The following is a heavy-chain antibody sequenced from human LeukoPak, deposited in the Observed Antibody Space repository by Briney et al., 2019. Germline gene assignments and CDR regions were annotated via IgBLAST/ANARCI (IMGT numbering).Heavy chain of an antibody. CDR2: ISDSGGST. V-gene: IGHV3-23*01. CDR1: EFTFRSYA. Sequence: GGSLRLSCAASEFTFRSYAMSWVRQAPGKGLEWVSVISDSGGSTYYADSVKGRFTISRDNSKNTLYLQMNSLRADDTAVYYCAREVVIFPDYYYYGMDVWGQGTTVTVSS. CDR3: AREVVIFPDYYYYGMDV. J-gene: IGHJ6*02. D-gene: IGHD3-9*01.